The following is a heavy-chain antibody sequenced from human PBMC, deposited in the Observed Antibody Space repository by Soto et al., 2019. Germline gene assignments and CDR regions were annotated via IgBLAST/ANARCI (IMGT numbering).Heavy chain of an antibody. J-gene: IGHJ4*02. CDR3: AKDNQLGGTTDYFDY. D-gene: IGHD1-1*01. V-gene: IGHV3-23*01. CDR1: GFTCSSYA. CDR2: ISGSGGST. Sequence: RRALRISFAASGFTCSSYAMSWVRQAPGKGLEWVSAISGSGGSTYYADSVKGRFTISRDNSKNTLYLQMNSLRAEDTAVYYCAKDNQLGGTTDYFDYWGQGTLVTVSS.